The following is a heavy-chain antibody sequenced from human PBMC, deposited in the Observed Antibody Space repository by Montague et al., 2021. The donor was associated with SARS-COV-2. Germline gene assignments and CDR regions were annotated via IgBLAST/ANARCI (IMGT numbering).Heavy chain of an antibody. D-gene: IGHD3-10*01. V-gene: IGHV4-39*07. CDR1: GGSISSSNYY. CDR3: ARDDIVLQGVTKGMDV. J-gene: IGHJ6*02. Sequence: ETLSLTCTVSGGSISSSNYYWGWIRQPPGKGLEWIGNMYYSGSTYYNPSPKSRVTISIDTSKNQFSLKLSSVTAADTAVYYCARDDIVLQGVTKGMDVWGQGTTVTASS. CDR2: MYYSGST.